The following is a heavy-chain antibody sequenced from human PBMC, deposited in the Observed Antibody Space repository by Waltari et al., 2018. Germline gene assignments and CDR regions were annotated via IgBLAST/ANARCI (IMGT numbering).Heavy chain of an antibody. Sequence: QVQLVQSGSDLKKPGPSVKVSCNASGYTFTDHAMNWGRQAPGQGLQCMGWINTNTQNPFYARGFAGRFVFSLDTSISTAYMEITSLKTEDTAVYYCARELLGGGAFDSWGQGTLVSVSS. CDR1: GYTFTDHA. V-gene: IGHV7-4-1*02. D-gene: IGHD3-16*01. J-gene: IGHJ4*02. CDR3: ARELLGGGAFDS. CDR2: INTNTQNP.